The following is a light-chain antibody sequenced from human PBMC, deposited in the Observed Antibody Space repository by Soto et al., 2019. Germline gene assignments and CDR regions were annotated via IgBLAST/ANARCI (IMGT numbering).Light chain of an antibody. CDR1: QSVSSSY. J-gene: IGKJ4*01. V-gene: IGKV3-20*01. CDR2: GAS. CDR3: QQYGSSASLT. Sequence: EIVLTQSPGTLSLSPGERATLSCRASQSVSSSYLAWYQQKPGQAPRLLIYGASSRATGMPDRLSGSGSGTGFPLTIRRLETEDFALYYCQQYGSSASLTVSGGTKVEIK.